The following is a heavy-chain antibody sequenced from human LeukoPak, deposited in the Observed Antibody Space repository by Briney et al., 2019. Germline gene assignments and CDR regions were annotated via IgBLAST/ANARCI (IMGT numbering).Heavy chain of an antibody. Sequence: GASVKVSCKASGYTFTSYAMHWVRQAPGQRLAWMGWINAGNDNTKYSQKFQGRVTITRDTSASTAYMELSSLRSEDTAVYYCARDLGYCTGGTCYPNWFDPWGQGTLVTVSS. D-gene: IGHD2-15*01. CDR2: INAGNDNT. V-gene: IGHV1-3*01. CDR1: GYTFTSYA. CDR3: ARDLGYCTGGTCYPNWFDP. J-gene: IGHJ5*02.